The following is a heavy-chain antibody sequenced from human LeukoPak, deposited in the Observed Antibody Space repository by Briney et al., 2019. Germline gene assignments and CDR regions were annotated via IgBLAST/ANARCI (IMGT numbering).Heavy chain of an antibody. J-gene: IGHJ5*02. CDR2: INHSGST. D-gene: IGHD2-21*01. CDR3: AREHDSNWFDP. V-gene: IGHV4-34*01. CDR1: GGSFSGYY. Sequence: SETLSLACAVYGGSFSGYYWSWIRQPPGKGLEWIGEINHSGSTNYNPSLKSRVTISVDTSKNQFSLKLSSVTAADTAVYYCAREHDSNWFDPWGQGTLVTVSS.